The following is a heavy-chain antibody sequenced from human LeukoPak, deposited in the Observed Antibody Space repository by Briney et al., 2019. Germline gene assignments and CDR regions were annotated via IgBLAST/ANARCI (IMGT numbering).Heavy chain of an antibody. CDR2: ISSSGSTI. Sequence: GGSLRLSCAASGFTFSSYEMNWVRQAPGKGLEWVSYISSSGSTIYYADSVKGRFTISRDNAKNSLYLQMNSLRAEDTAVYYCARDRIGATPDFDYWGQGTLVTVSS. D-gene: IGHD3-16*01. V-gene: IGHV3-48*03. J-gene: IGHJ4*02. CDR1: GFTFSSYE. CDR3: ARDRIGATPDFDY.